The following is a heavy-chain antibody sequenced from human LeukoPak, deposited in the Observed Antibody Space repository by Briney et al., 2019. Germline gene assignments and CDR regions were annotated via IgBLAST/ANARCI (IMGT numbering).Heavy chain of an antibody. CDR3: ARITVAVAGTYYYYGMDV. CDR2: INPNSGGT. CDR1: GYTFTGYY. Sequence: GASVKVSCKASGYTFTGYYMHWVRQAPGQGLEWMGWINPNSGGTNYAQKFQGRVTITADKSTSTAYMELSSLRSEDTAVYYCARITVAVAGTYYYYGMDVWGQGTTDTVSS. J-gene: IGHJ6*02. V-gene: IGHV1-2*02. D-gene: IGHD6-19*01.